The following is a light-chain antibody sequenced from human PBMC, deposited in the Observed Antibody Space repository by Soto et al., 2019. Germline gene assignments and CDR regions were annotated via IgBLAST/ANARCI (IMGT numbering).Light chain of an antibody. Sequence: EVVMTQSPATLSVSPGERATLSCRASQTVSNNLAWYQQKPNQAPRLIIFDEFTRATGIPARFRGSGSGTEFTLTISSLQSEDSAVYFCQKYNNWPRFTFGPGTKVEIK. J-gene: IGKJ3*01. CDR2: DEF. V-gene: IGKV3-15*01. CDR1: QTVSNN. CDR3: QKYNNWPRFT.